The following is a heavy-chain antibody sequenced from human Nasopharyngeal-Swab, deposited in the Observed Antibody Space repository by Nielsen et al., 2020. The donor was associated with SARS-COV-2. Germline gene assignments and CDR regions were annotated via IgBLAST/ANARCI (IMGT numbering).Heavy chain of an antibody. CDR2: LIPIFGTA. Sequence: WVRQAPGQGLEWMGGLIPIFGTANYAQKFQGRVTITADKSTSTAYMELSSLRSEDTAVYYCARVPISTGGYYYYYYYMDVWGKGTTVTVSS. D-gene: IGHD7-27*01. CDR3: ARVPISTGGYYYYYYYMDV. V-gene: IGHV1-69*06. J-gene: IGHJ6*03.